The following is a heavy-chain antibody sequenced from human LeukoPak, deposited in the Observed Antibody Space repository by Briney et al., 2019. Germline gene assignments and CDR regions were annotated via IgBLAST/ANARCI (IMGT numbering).Heavy chain of an antibody. D-gene: IGHD3-10*01. Sequence: NPSGTLSLTCAVSGGSISSSNWWSWVRQPPGKGLEWIGEIYHSGSTNYNPSLKSRVTISVDKSKNQFSLKLSSVTAADTAVYYCARVLWFGELGYYYGMDVWGQGTTVTVSS. CDR3: ARVLWFGELGYYYGMDV. CDR1: GGSISSSNW. V-gene: IGHV4-4*02. CDR2: IYHSGST. J-gene: IGHJ6*02.